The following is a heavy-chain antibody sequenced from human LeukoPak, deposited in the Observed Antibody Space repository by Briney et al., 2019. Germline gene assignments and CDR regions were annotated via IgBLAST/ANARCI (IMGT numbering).Heavy chain of an antibody. Sequence: GGSLRLSCAASGFTFSSYWVSWVCQAPGKGLEWVANIKQDGSEKYYVDSVKGRFTISRDNAKNSLYLQMNSLRAEDTAVYYCARSHPDWYFDYWGQGTLVTVSS. CDR3: ARSHPDWYFDY. J-gene: IGHJ4*02. CDR1: GFTFSSYW. D-gene: IGHD3-9*01. V-gene: IGHV3-7*01. CDR2: IKQDGSEK.